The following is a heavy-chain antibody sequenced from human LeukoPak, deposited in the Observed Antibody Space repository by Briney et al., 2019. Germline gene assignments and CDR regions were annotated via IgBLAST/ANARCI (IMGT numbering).Heavy chain of an antibody. D-gene: IGHD3-10*01. Sequence: GGSLRLSCAASGFTFSSYAMHWVRQAPGKGLEWVAVISYDGSNKYYADSVKGRFTISRDNYKNTLYLQMNSLRAEDTAVYYCARGSILLWFGELLSDYFDYWGQGTLVTVSS. CDR2: ISYDGSNK. V-gene: IGHV3-30*04. J-gene: IGHJ4*02. CDR3: ARGSILLWFGELLSDYFDY. CDR1: GFTFSSYA.